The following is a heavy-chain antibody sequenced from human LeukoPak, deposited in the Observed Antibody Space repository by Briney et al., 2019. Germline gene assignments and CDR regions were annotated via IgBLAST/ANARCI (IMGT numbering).Heavy chain of an antibody. CDR1: GVSISSSIYY. CDR3: ARMITVTRPFDY. V-gene: IGHV4-39*01. J-gene: IGHJ4*02. Sequence: SETLSLTCSVSGVSISSSIYYWGWIRQPPGKGLEWIGTIYYSGSTSYNPSLKSRVTIAVDTSKDQFSLKLTSVTAADTAVYYCARMITVTRPFDYWGQGTRVTVSS. D-gene: IGHD4-17*01. CDR2: IYYSGST.